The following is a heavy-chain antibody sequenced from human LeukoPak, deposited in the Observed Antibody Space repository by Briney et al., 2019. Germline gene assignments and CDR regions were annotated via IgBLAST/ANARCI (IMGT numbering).Heavy chain of an antibody. CDR3: AKAPRHRGISMVRGVREDHYMDV. Sequence: PGGSLRLSCAASGFTFSSYWMSWVRQAPGKGLEWVANIKQDGSEKYYVDSVKGRFTISRDNAKNSLYLQMNSLRAEDTAVYYCAKAPRHRGISMVRGVREDHYMDVWGKGTTVTVSS. CDR1: GFTFSSYW. D-gene: IGHD3-10*01. V-gene: IGHV3-7*01. CDR2: IKQDGSEK. J-gene: IGHJ6*03.